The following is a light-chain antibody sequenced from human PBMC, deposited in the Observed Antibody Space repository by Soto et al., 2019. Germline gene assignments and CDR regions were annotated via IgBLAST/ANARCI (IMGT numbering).Light chain of an antibody. CDR2: EVN. CDR1: SSDVGGYNY. V-gene: IGLV2-14*01. J-gene: IGLJ2*01. Sequence: QSALTQPASVSGSPGQSITISCTGTSSDVGGYNYVSWYQQHPDKVPRLMIYEVNNRPSGVSNRFSGSKSGNTASLTISGLQAEDEGDYYCTSYTSNTFVVFGGGTQLTVL. CDR3: TSYTSNTFVV.